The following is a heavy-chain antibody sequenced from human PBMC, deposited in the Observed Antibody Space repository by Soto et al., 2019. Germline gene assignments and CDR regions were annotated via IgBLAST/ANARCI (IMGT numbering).Heavy chain of an antibody. CDR1: GGSISSSSYY. V-gene: IGHV4-39*01. J-gene: IGHJ4*02. Sequence: PSETLSLTCTVSGGSISSSSYYWGWIRQPPGKGLEWIGSIYYSGSTYYNPSLKSRVTISVDTSKNQFSLKLSSVTAADTAVYYCARHPHTRHYYDSSGYYGPFDYWGQGTLVTVSS. CDR3: ARHPHTRHYYDSSGYYGPFDY. D-gene: IGHD3-22*01. CDR2: IYYSGST.